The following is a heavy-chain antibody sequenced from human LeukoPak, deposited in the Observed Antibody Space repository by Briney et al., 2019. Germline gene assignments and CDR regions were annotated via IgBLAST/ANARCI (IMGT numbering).Heavy chain of an antibody. V-gene: IGHV4-39*02. CDR1: GGSISSSSYY. J-gene: IGHJ4*02. CDR2: IYYSGST. CDR3: ARDMGSYGHPFSFDY. D-gene: IGHD3-16*01. Sequence: SETLSLTCTVSGGSISSSSYYWGWIRQPPGKGLEWIGSIYYSGSTYYNPSLKSRVTISVDTSKNQFSLKLSSVTAADTAVYYCARDMGSYGHPFSFDYWGQGTPVTVSS.